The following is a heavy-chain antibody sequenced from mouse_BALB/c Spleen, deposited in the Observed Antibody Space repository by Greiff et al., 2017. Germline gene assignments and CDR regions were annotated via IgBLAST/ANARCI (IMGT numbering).Heavy chain of an antibody. V-gene: IGHV5-4*02. D-gene: IGHD1-1*01. CDR2: ISDGGSYT. J-gene: IGHJ1*01. Sequence: EVHLVESGGGLVKPGGSLKLSCAASGFTFSDYYMYWVRQTPEKRLEWVATISDGGSYTYYPDSVKGRFTISRDNAKNNLYLQMSSLKSEDTAMYYCARAPFYGSNPYWYFDVWGAGTTVTVSS. CDR3: ARAPFYGSNPYWYFDV. CDR1: GFTFSDYY.